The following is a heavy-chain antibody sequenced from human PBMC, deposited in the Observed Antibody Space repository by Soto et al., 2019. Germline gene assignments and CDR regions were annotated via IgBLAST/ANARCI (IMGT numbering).Heavy chain of an antibody. CDR3: AREARGWFDP. CDR1: GGSISSGGYY. J-gene: IGHJ5*02. D-gene: IGHD5-12*01. V-gene: IGHV4-31*03. Sequence: SETLSLTCTVSGGSISSGGYYWSWIRHHPGKGLEWIGYIYYSGSTYYNPSLKSRVTISVDTSKNQFSLKLSSVTAADTAVYDCAREARGWFDPGGQGTLVTVSS. CDR2: IYYSGST.